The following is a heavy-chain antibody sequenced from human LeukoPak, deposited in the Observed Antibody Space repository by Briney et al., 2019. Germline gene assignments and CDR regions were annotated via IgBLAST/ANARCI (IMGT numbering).Heavy chain of an antibody. D-gene: IGHD2-21*01. CDR3: AREERELWPLAFDI. CDR2: VIPIFGTA. V-gene: IGHV1-69*01. Sequence: SVKVSCKASGGTFSSYAISWVRQAPGQGLEWMGGVIPIFGTANYAQKFQGRVTITADESTSTAYMELSSLRSEDTAVYYCAREERELWPLAFDIWGQGTMVTVSS. J-gene: IGHJ3*02. CDR1: GGTFSSYA.